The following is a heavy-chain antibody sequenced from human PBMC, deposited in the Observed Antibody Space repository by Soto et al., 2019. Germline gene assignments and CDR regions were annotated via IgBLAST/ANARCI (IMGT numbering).Heavy chain of an antibody. Sequence: SQTLSLTCTVSGGSISSGGYYWSWIRQHPGTGLEWIGYIYYSGSTYYNPSLQSRVTISVDTSKNQFSLKLSSVTAADTAVYYCAREIGYYGSGSYYSEDWFDPWGQGTLVTVSS. CDR3: AREIGYYGSGSYYSEDWFDP. CDR1: GGSISSGGYY. J-gene: IGHJ5*02. V-gene: IGHV4-31*03. D-gene: IGHD3-10*01. CDR2: IYYSGST.